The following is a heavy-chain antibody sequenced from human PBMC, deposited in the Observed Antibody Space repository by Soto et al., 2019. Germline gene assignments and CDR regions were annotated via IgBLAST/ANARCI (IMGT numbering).Heavy chain of an antibody. CDR1: GDSISGGASF. Sequence: QVQLQESGPGLVKPSETLSLTCTVSGDSISGGASFWSWIRQPPGKGLEWIANVYYSGSSYYNPSLKSRLTTSVDTTKNQFPLQLKSMTAADTTVYYCAKLSCTSSTCYFPGWFDPWGQGTLVTVSS. D-gene: IGHD2-2*01. CDR2: VYYSGSS. V-gene: IGHV4-31*03. CDR3: AKLSCTSSTCYFPGWFDP. J-gene: IGHJ5*02.